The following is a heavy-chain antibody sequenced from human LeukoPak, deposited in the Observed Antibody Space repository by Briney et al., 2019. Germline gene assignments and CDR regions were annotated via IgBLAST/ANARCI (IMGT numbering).Heavy chain of an antibody. D-gene: IGHD3-10*01. V-gene: IGHV1-2*04. Sequence: ASVKVSCKASAYTFTGYYMHWVRQAPGQGLEWMGWINPNSGGTNYAQKFQGWLTMTRDTSISTAYMELSRLRSDDTAVYYCARSDGSGEQFDYWGQGTLVTVSS. CDR3: ARSDGSGEQFDY. CDR1: AYTFTGYY. J-gene: IGHJ4*02. CDR2: INPNSGGT.